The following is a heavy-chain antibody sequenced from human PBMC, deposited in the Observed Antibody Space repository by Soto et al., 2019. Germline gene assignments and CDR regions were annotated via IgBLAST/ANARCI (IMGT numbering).Heavy chain of an antibody. V-gene: IGHV2-5*02. Sequence: ESGPTLVNPTQTLTLTCALSGFSVSARGVGVGWIRQPPGKALEWLALIYWDDDKRYSPSLKDRLAISKDTSSNQVVLTITNMDPGDTATYFCAHAGDYDLLTFDHWGPGTLVTVSS. J-gene: IGHJ4*02. CDR1: GFSVSARGVG. CDR3: AHAGDYDLLTFDH. D-gene: IGHD4-17*01. CDR2: IYWDDDK.